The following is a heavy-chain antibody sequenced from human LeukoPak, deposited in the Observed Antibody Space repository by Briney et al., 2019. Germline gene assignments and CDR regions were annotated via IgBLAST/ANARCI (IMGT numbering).Heavy chain of an antibody. CDR3: AREDDFWSGYYIAYFDY. CDR1: GYSITSGYY. CDR2: IYHSGST. D-gene: IGHD3-3*01. V-gene: IGHV4-38-2*02. Sequence: SETLSLTCIVPGYSITSGYYWGWIRQPPGKGLEWIGSIYHSGSTYYNPSLKSRVTISVDTSKNQFSLKLSSVTAADTAVYYCAREDDFWSGYYIAYFDYWGQGTLVTVSS. J-gene: IGHJ4*02.